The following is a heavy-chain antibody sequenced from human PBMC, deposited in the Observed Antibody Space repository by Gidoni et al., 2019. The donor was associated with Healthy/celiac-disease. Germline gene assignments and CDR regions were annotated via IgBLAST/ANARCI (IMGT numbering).Heavy chain of an antibody. D-gene: IGHD6-19*01. CDR1: GFTFSSYA. Sequence: EVQLLESGGGLVQPGGSLRLSCAASGFTFSSYAMSWVRQSPGKGLEWVSAISGSGGSTYYADSVKGRFTISRDNSKNTLYLQMNSLRAEDTAVYYCAKVAVAGREVHDAFDIWGQGTMVTVSS. J-gene: IGHJ3*02. CDR2: ISGSGGST. CDR3: AKVAVAGREVHDAFDI. V-gene: IGHV3-23*01.